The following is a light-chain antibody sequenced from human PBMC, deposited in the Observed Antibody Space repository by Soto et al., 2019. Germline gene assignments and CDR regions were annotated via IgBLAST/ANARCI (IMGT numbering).Light chain of an antibody. CDR1: QTVSNRF. J-gene: IGKJ4*01. CDR3: QQYATSPLT. V-gene: IGKV3-20*01. Sequence: EIVLTQSPGTLSLSPGERATLSCRASQTVSNRFLAWYQQKPGQAPRLLIYGALSRATGIPDRFSGSGSGTDFTLTISRLEPEDFALYYCQQYATSPLTFGGGTRWIS. CDR2: GAL.